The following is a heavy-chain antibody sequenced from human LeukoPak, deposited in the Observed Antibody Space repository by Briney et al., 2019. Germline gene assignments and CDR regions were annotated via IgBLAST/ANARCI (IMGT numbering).Heavy chain of an antibody. V-gene: IGHV5-51*01. J-gene: IGHJ4*02. D-gene: IGHD2-2*01. CDR2: IYPGDSDT. CDR3: ARLVTAAMTGEGSFDH. Sequence: RGEALKISCKGSGYSFTSYWIGWLRQMPGKGLEWMVIIYPGDSDTRYSPSFQGQVTISADKSISTSYLQWSSLKASDTAVSYCARLVTAAMTGEGSFDHWGQGTLVTVSS. CDR1: GYSFTSYW.